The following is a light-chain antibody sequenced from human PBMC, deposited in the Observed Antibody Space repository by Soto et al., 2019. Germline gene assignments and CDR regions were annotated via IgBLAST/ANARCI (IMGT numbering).Light chain of an antibody. Sequence: QSVLTQPPSVSGAPGQRVTISCTGSSSNIGAGYDVHWYQQLPGTAPKVLIYGNSNRPSGVPDRLSGSKSGTSASLAITGLQAEDEADYYCQSYDRSLSGVVFGGGTQLTVL. CDR2: GNS. CDR3: QSYDRSLSGVV. V-gene: IGLV1-40*01. J-gene: IGLJ7*01. CDR1: SSNIGAGYD.